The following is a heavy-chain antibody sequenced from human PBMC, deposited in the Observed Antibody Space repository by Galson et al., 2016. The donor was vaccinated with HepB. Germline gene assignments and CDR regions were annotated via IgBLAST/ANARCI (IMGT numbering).Heavy chain of an antibody. CDR2: VYHDGNT. Sequence: SETLSLTCAVHGGSLSGPYWSWVRQPPGKGLEWIGEVYHDGNTFYNPSVGSRVTISIDKSKNEFYLNLRSVTAADTAVYYCARDCTGGTCKSGDYDTFDIWGQGTVVTVSS. CDR3: ARDCTGGTCKSGDYDTFDI. V-gene: IGHV4-34*01. CDR1: GGSLSGPY. D-gene: IGHD2-8*02. J-gene: IGHJ3*02.